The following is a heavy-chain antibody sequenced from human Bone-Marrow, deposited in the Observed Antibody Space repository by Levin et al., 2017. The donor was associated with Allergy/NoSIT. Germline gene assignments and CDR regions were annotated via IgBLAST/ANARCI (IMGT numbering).Heavy chain of an antibody. Sequence: VSGPTLVKPIQSLTLTCSVSGFSLSTSGLGVGWIRQPPGKALEWLALIYWDDDERHNSSLKSRVTIFRDTSKNQVVLTMTNMDPVDTGTYYCARLYRGADQYYFDSWGQGTQVTVSS. CDR3: ARLYRGADQYYFDS. CDR1: GFSLSTSGLG. V-gene: IGHV2-5*02. J-gene: IGHJ4*02. D-gene: IGHD1-26*01. CDR2: IYWDDDE.